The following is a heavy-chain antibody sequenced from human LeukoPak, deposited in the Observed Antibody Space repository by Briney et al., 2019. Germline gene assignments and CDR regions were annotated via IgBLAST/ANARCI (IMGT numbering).Heavy chain of an antibody. CDR3: ARAESRNSHFDY. CDR1: GYTFTSYG. D-gene: IGHD2/OR15-2a*01. Sequence: ASVKVSCKASGYTFTSYGISWVRQAPGQGLEWMGWISAYNGNTNYAQKLQGRVTMTTDTSTSTAYMDLRSLRSDDTAVYYCARAESRNSHFDYWGQGTLVTVSS. CDR2: ISAYNGNT. V-gene: IGHV1-18*01. J-gene: IGHJ4*02.